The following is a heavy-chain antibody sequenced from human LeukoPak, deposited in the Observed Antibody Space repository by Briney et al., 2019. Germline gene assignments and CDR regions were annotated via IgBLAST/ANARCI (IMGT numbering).Heavy chain of an antibody. CDR2: INSDGINT. J-gene: IGHJ5*02. D-gene: IGHD3-10*01. CDR1: GFTFSNYW. Sequence: GGSLRLSCAASGFTFSNYWMHWVRQAPGKGLVWVSRINSDGINTSYADSVKGRFTISRDNSKNTLYLQMNSLRAEDTAVYYCARDYYGSGSNWFDPWGQGTLVTVSS. CDR3: ARDYYGSGSNWFDP. V-gene: IGHV3-74*01.